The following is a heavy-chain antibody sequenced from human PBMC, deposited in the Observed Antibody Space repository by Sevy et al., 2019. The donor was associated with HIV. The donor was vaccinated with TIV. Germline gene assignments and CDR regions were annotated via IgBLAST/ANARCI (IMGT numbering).Heavy chain of an antibody. D-gene: IGHD5-12*01. CDR2: ISNDGGNQ. Sequence: GGSLRLSCVAPGFKFNGHGIHWVRQAPGKGLEWVAVISNDGGNQYYADSVKGRFTISRDNSKNTVYLQMNSLRAEDSAVYYCAKDVSDGYNYFVDFWGQGALVTVSS. CDR1: GFKFNGHG. CDR3: AKDVSDGYNYFVDF. J-gene: IGHJ4*02. V-gene: IGHV3-30*18.